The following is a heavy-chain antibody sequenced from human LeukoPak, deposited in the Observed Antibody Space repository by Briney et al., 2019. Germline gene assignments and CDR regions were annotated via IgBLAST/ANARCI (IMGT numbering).Heavy chain of an antibody. J-gene: IGHJ4*02. CDR3: ARKTDTTVGGDY. CDR1: EFTVSRNY. V-gene: IGHV3-53*01. CDR2: IYSGGGT. Sequence: PGGSLRLSCAVSEFTVSRNYMNWVRQAPGKGLEWVSLIYSGGGTEYADSVRGRFTISRDNSKNTLFLQMNSLRAEDTAVYYCARKTDTTVGGDYWGRGTLVTVSS. D-gene: IGHD1-26*01.